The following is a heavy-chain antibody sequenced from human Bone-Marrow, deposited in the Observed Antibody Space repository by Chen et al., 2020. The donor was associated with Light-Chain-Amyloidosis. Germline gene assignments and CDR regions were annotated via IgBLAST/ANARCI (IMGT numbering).Heavy chain of an antibody. CDR3: ATLPITMVRGLFDY. D-gene: IGHD3-10*01. CDR2: IYYSGST. V-gene: IGHV4-39*01. Sequence: QLQLQESGPGLVKPSETLSLTCTVSGGSISSSSYYWGWIRQPPGKGLEWIGSIYYSGSTYYNPSLKSRVTISVDTSKNQFSLKLSSVTAADTAVYYCATLPITMVRGLFDYWGQGTLVTVSS. CDR1: GGSISSSSYY. J-gene: IGHJ4*02.